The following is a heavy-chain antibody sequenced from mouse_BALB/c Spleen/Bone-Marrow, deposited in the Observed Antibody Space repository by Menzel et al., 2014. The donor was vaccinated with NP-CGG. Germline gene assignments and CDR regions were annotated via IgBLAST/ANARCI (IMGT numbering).Heavy chain of an antibody. V-gene: IGHV1-14*01. CDR1: GYTFTSYV. CDR3: ARGGYYGYYAIKC. J-gene: IGHJ4*01. Sequence: QRVEFGPELVKPGASVKMSCKASGYTFTSYVMHWVKQKPGQGLEWIGYINPYNDGTKYNEKFKGRSTPTSDKSSTTAYMELRSLTSEDSAVYSCARGGYYGYYAIKCRSPGTPSTVSS. D-gene: IGHD1-2*01. CDR2: INPYNDGT.